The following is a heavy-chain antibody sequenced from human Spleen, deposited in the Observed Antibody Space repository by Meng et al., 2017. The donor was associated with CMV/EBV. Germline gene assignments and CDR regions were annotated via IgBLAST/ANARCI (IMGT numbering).Heavy chain of an antibody. CDR3: AGIVGATN. J-gene: IGHJ4*02. CDR2: INHSGST. Sequence: GSLRLSCTVSGGSISSYYWSWIRQPPGKGLEWIGEINHSGSTNYNPSLKSRVTISVDTSKNQFSLKLSSVTAADTAVYYCAGIVGATNWGQGTLVTVSS. CDR1: GGSISSYY. D-gene: IGHD1-26*01. V-gene: IGHV4-34*01.